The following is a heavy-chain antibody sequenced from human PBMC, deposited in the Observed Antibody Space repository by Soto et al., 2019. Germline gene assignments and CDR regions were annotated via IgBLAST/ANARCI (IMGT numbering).Heavy chain of an antibody. CDR3: AHAYGGRSLY. CDR1: GFSLTTDRVG. Sequence: QITLKESGPTLVKPTQTLTLTCTFSGFSLTTDRVGVGWIRQPPGEALEWLAVIYWDDSKTYRPSLESRLTIPKDTSKNQVALTMPNMASLDTATYYCAHAYGGRSLYWGQGTLVTVSS. V-gene: IGHV2-5*02. J-gene: IGHJ4*02. D-gene: IGHD1-26*01. CDR2: IYWDDSK.